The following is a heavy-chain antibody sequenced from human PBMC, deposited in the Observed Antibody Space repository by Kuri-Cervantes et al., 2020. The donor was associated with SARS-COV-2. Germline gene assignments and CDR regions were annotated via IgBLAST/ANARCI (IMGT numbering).Heavy chain of an antibody. Sequence: ASVKVSCKASGYTFTSYGISWVRQAPGQGLEWMGWINPNSGGTNYAQKSQGWVTMTRDTSISTAYMELSRLRSDYTAVYYCARDGSPVRWAGSGVLTDYGMDVWGQGTTVTVSS. V-gene: IGHV1-2*04. J-gene: IGHJ6*02. CDR3: ARDGSPVRWAGSGVLTDYGMDV. CDR1: GYTFTSYG. D-gene: IGHD3-10*01. CDR2: INPNSGGT.